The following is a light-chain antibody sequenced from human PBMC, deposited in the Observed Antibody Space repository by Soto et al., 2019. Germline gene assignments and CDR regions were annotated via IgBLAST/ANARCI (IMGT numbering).Light chain of an antibody. Sequence: EILMTQSPDRMCVASGKSVNLGCSPSQSVSSNLAWYQQKPGQAPRLLIYGASTRATGIPARFSGSGSGTEFTLICSSRQPEDSAFHYCQQYNNWPWTCGQGTKVDIK. V-gene: IGKV3-15*01. J-gene: IGKJ1*01. CDR3: QQYNNWPWT. CDR1: QSVSSN. CDR2: GAS.